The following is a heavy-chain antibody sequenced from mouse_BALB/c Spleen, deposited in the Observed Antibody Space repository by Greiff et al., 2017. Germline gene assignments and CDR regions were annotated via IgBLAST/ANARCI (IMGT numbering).Heavy chain of an antibody. V-gene: IGHV14-3*02. D-gene: IGHD1-1*01. Sequence: VQLQQSGAELVKPGASVKLSCTASGFNIKDTYMHWVKQRPEQGLEWIGRIDPANGNTKYDPKFQGKATITADTSSNTAYLQLSSLTSEDTAVYYCARGATVVFDYWGQGTTLTVSA. J-gene: IGHJ2*01. CDR2: IDPANGNT. CDR1: GFNIKDTY. CDR3: ARGATVVFDY.